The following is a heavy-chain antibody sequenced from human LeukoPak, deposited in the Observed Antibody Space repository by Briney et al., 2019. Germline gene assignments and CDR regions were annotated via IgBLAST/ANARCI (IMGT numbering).Heavy chain of an antibody. V-gene: IGHV3-43D*04. CDR2: ISWDGGST. D-gene: IGHD6-13*01. J-gene: IGHJ6*04. CDR3: AKDMPSAAAGTDYYGMDV. Sequence: PGGSLTLSCAASGFTFDDYAMHWVRHAPGKGLEWVSLISWDGGSTYYADSVKGRFTISRDNSKNSLYLQMNSLRAEDTALYYCAKDMPSAAAGTDYYGMDVWGKGTTVTVSS. CDR1: GFTFDDYA.